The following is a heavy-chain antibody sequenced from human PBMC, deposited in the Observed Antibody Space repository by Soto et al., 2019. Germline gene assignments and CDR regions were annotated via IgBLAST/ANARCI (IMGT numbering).Heavy chain of an antibody. CDR1: GFTVSSNY. J-gene: IGHJ3*02. V-gene: IGHV3-66*01. D-gene: IGHD4-17*01. Sequence: EVQLVESGGGLVQPGGSLRLSCAASGFTVSSNYMSWVRQAPGKGLEWVSVIYSGGSPYYADSVKGRFTISRDNSKNTLYLQMNSLRAEDTAVYYCARDRDYGDYGDAFDIWGQGTMVTVSS. CDR2: IYSGGSP. CDR3: ARDRDYGDYGDAFDI.